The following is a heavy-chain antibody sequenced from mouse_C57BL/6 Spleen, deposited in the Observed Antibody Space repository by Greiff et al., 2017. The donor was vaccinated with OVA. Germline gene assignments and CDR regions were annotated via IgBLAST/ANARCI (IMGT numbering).Heavy chain of an antibody. CDR3: ARQRDLYFDV. V-gene: IGHV5-6*02. CDR1: GFTFSSYG. Sequence: EVKLEESGGDLVKPGGSLKLSCAASGFTFSSYGMSWVRQTPDKRLEWVATISSGGSYTYYPDSVKGRFTISRDNAKNTLYLQMSSLKSEDTAMYYCARQRDLYFDVWGTGTTVTVSS. J-gene: IGHJ1*03. CDR2: ISSGGSYT.